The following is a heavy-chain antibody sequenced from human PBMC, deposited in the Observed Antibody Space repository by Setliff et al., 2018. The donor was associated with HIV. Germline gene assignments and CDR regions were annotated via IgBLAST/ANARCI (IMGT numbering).Heavy chain of an antibody. V-gene: IGHV3-23*01. D-gene: IGHD2-21*02. J-gene: IGHJ4*02. Sequence: GGSLRLSCAVSGFTFSNYAMSWVRQAPGKGLEWVSGISGSAGTTYYADSVKGRFTISRDNSKNTLYLQMNSLKTEDTAVYYCTSAYCGADCYRSDYWGQGTLVTVSS. CDR3: TSAYCGADCYRSDY. CDR2: ISGSAGTT. CDR1: GFTFSNYA.